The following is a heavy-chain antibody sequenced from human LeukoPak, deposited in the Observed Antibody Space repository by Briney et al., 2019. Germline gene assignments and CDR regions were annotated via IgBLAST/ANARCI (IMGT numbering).Heavy chain of an antibody. Sequence: SETLSLTCAVYGGSFSGYYWSWIRQPPGKGLEWIGEINHSGSTNYNPSLKSRVTISVDASKNQFSLKLSSVTAADTAVYDCAIIGDHVYFDPWGQGTLVIVSS. CDR2: INHSGST. CDR3: AIIGDHVYFDP. CDR1: GGSFSGYY. D-gene: IGHD4-17*01. J-gene: IGHJ5*02. V-gene: IGHV4-34*01.